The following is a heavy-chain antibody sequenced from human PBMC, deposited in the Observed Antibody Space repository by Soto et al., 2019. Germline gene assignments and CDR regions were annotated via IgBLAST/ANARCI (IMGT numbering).Heavy chain of an antibody. Sequence: GGSLRLSCAASGFTFSNCAVSWVRQSPGRGLEWVASISDRGGSTKYADSVNGRFTISRDNSRNTLFLQMDTLRAEDTAVYYCARLPYSYVSLYFFDLWGQGTLVTVSS. V-gene: IGHV3-23*01. D-gene: IGHD5-18*01. CDR1: GFTFSNCA. J-gene: IGHJ4*02. CDR2: ISDRGGST. CDR3: ARLPYSYVSLYFFDL.